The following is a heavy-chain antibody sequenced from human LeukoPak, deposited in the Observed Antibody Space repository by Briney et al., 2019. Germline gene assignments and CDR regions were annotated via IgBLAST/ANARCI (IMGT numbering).Heavy chain of an antibody. CDR1: GGSISSGSYY. Sequence: SQTLSLTCTVSGGSISSGSYYWSWIRQPAGKGLEWIGRIYTSGSTNYNPSLKSRITITVDTSKNQFALKLRSVTAADTAVYYCARGAPFYYDSSGYYHYWGQGTLVTVSS. V-gene: IGHV4-61*02. CDR3: ARGAPFYYDSSGYYHY. J-gene: IGHJ4*02. CDR2: IYTSGST. D-gene: IGHD3-22*01.